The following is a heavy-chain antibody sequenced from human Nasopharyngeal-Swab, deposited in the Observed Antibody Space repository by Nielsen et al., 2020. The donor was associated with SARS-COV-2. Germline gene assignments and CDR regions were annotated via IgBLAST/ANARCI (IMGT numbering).Heavy chain of an antibody. CDR3: AKYDFWSGYMDV. J-gene: IGHJ6*03. D-gene: IGHD3-3*01. CDR1: GFIFSDYW. V-gene: IGHV3-23*01. Sequence: GESLKISCAASGFIFSDYWMTWIRQAPGKGLEWVSGICGSGGCPYYADSVKGRFTVSRDNSRNTLYLQMSSLRVEDTAIYYCAKYDFWSGYMDVWGQGTTVTVSS. CDR2: ICGSGGCP.